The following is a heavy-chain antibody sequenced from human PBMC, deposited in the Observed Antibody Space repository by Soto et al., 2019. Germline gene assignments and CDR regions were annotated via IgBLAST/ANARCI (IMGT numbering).Heavy chain of an antibody. J-gene: IGHJ4*02. V-gene: IGHV3-30-3*01. D-gene: IGHD6-13*01. CDR3: ARDASIAAAGVIDY. CDR2: ISYDGSNK. Sequence: GGSLRLSCAASGFTFSSYAMHWVRQAPGKGLEWVAVISYDGSNKYYADSVKGRFTISRDNSKNTLYLQMNSLRAEDTAVYYCARDASIAAAGVIDYWGQGTLVTVS. CDR1: GFTFSSYA.